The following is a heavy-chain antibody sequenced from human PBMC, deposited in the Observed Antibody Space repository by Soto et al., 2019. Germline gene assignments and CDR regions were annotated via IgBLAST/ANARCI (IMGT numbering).Heavy chain of an antibody. J-gene: IGHJ6*03. CDR3: ARGGYDILTGYYRYYYYYMDV. D-gene: IGHD3-9*01. CDR2: INHSGST. CDR1: GGSFSGYY. V-gene: IGHV4-34*01. Sequence: SETLSLTCAVYGGSFSGYYWSWIRQPPGKGLEWIGEINHSGSTNYNPSLKSRVTISVDTSKNQFSLKLSSVTAADTAVYYCARGGYDILTGYYRYYYYYMDVWGKGTTVTVYS.